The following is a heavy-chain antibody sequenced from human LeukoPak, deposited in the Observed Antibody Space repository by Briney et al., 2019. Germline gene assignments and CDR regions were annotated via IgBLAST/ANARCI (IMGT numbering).Heavy chain of an antibody. CDR3: ARYFYYYMDF. CDR1: GFTFNSFS. V-gene: IGHV3-7*01. CDR2: INQDGSEK. J-gene: IGHJ6*03. Sequence: PGGSLRPSCDASGFTFNSFSMSWVRQAPGRGLEWVANINQDGSEKFYVVSLRDRFTISRDNAKNSVYLQMNSLRADDTAIYYCARYFYYYMDFWGKGTTVTVSS.